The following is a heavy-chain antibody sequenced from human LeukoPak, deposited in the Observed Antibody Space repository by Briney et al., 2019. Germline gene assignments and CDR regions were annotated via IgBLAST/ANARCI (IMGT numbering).Heavy chain of an antibody. D-gene: IGHD5-12*01. CDR3: ARDGRNGYEDDY. J-gene: IGHJ4*02. CDR1: GFTFSSYG. Sequence: TGGSLRLSCAASGFTFSSYGMHWVRQAPGKGLEWVAVISYDGSNKYYADSVKGRFTISRDNAKNSLFLQMNSLRAEDTAVYYCARDGRNGYEDDYWGQGTLVAVSS. CDR2: ISYDGSNK. V-gene: IGHV3-30*03.